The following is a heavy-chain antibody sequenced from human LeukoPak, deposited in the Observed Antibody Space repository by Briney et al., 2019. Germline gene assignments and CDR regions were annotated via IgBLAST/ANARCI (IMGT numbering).Heavy chain of an antibody. J-gene: IGHJ5*02. CDR3: ARDLGGYDLGADWFDP. CDR2: INPNSGGT. V-gene: IGHV1-2*02. Sequence: ASVKVSCKASGYTFTGYYMHWVRQAPGQGLEWMGWINPNSGGTNYAQEVQGRVTMTRDTSISTAYMELSRLRSDDTAVYYCARDLGGYDLGADWFDPWGQGTLVTVSS. CDR1: GYTFTGYY. D-gene: IGHD5-12*01.